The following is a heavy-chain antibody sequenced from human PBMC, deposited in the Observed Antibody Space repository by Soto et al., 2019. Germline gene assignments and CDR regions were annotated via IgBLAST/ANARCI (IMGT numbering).Heavy chain of an antibody. V-gene: IGHV4-34*01. D-gene: IGHD3-9*01. CDR1: GGSFSGYY. CDR3: ARDSHDILTGPPWVWYFDL. J-gene: IGHJ2*01. Sequence: QVQLQQWGAGPLRPLETLSLTCGVSGGSFSGYYWAWIRQSPGKGLECIGEINDRGSINYNPSLKSRVSISVDTSKNHYSLNLRSVTAGDTAVYYCARDSHDILTGPPWVWYFDLWGRGTLVTVSS. CDR2: INDRGSI.